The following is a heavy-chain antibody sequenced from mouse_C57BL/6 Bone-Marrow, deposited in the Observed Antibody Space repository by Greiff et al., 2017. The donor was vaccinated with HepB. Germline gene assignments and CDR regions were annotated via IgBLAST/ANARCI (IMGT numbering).Heavy chain of an antibody. CDR1: GFTFSDFY. V-gene: IGHV7-1*01. CDR2: SRNKANDYTT. CDR3: ARDECLGYAMDY. Sequence: EVKVVESGGGLVQSGRSLRLSCATSGFTFSDFYMEWVRQAPGKGLEWIAASRNKANDYTTEYSASVKGRFIVSRDTSQSLLYLQMNALRAEDTAIYYCARDECLGYAMDYWGQGTSVTVSS. J-gene: IGHJ4*01. D-gene: IGHD3-3*01.